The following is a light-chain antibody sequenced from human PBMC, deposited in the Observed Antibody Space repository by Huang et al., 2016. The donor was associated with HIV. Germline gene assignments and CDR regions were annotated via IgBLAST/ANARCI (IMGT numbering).Light chain of an antibody. J-gene: IGKJ4*01. CDR2: DAA. V-gene: IGKV3-11*01. Sequence: EIVLTQSPATLSLSPGERATLSCRASQSVHSYLAWYQQKPGQAPRLLIYDAANRSTGIPARFSGSVSGTDITLTISNLQSEDFAVYYCQQRSAWPLTFGGGTKVEI. CDR1: QSVHSY. CDR3: QQRSAWPLT.